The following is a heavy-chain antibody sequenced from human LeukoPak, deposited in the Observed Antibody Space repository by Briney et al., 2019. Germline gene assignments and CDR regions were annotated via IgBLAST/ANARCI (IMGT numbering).Heavy chain of an antibody. CDR1: GFTVSSNY. CDR2: IYSGGST. CDR3: ARGRGGYNPFDY. J-gene: IGHJ4*02. Sequence: GGSLRLSCAAAGFTVSSNYMSWVRQAPGKGLEWVSVIYSGGSTYYADSVKGRFTISRDNSKNTLYLQMNSLRAEDTAVYYCARGRGGYNPFDYWGQGTLVTVSS. V-gene: IGHV3-66*01. D-gene: IGHD5-24*01.